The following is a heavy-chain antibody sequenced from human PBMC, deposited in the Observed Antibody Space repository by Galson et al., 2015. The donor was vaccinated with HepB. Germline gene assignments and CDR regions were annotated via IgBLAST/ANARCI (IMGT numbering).Heavy chain of an antibody. CDR2: IYYSGST. V-gene: IGHV4-39*07. J-gene: IGHJ3*02. CDR3: ARVGGQAFDI. D-gene: IGHD1-26*01. CDR1: GDSISSSIYY. Sequence: TLSLTCTVSGDSISSSIYYWGWIRQPPGKGLEWIGSIYYSGSTYYNPSLKSRVTISVDTSKNQFSLKLSSVTAADTAVYYCARVGGQAFDIWGQGTMVTVSS.